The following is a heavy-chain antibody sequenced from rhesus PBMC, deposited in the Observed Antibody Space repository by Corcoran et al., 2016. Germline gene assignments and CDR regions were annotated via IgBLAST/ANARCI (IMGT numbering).Heavy chain of an antibody. CDR2: IYGSGGGT. J-gene: IGHJ4*01. CDR1: GGSISADYY. CDR3: ARLPYYSNYCDY. D-gene: IGHD3-9*01. Sequence: QVQLQESGPGLVKPSETMSLTCAVSGGSISADYYWSWIRQPPGKGLEWIGYIYGSGGGTNYNPSLKNRVTMSIDTSKNQFSLKLSFVTAADTSVYYCARLPYYSNYCDYWGQGVLVTVSS. V-gene: IGHV4-106*01.